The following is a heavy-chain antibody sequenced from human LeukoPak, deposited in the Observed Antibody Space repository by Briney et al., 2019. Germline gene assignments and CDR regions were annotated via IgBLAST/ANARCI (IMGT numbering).Heavy chain of an antibody. D-gene: IGHD2-2*03. CDR3: ARGLFGYCSSTSCGIENWFDP. CDR1: GGSISSGGYY. V-gene: IGHV4-31*03. CDR2: IYYSGST. J-gene: IGHJ5*02. Sequence: SETLSLTCTVSGGSISSGGYYWSWIRQHPGKGLEWIGYIYYSGSTYYNPSLKSRVTISVDMSKNQFSLKLSSVTAADTAVYYCARGLFGYCSSTSCGIENWFDPWGQGTLVTVSS.